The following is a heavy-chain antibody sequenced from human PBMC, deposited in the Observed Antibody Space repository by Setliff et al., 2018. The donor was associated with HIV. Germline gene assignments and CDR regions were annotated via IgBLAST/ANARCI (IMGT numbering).Heavy chain of an antibody. J-gene: IGHJ5*02. V-gene: IGHV1-18*01. CDR1: GYTFTSYG. CDR3: ARLSRDGYNGGGWFDP. CDR2: ISAYNGNT. Sequence: ASVKVSCKASGYTFTSYGISWVRQAPGQGLEWMGWISAYNGNTNYAQKLQGRVTMTTDTSTSTAYMELRSLRSDDTAVYYCARLSRDGYNGGGWFDPWGQGTLVTSPQ. D-gene: IGHD2-21*01.